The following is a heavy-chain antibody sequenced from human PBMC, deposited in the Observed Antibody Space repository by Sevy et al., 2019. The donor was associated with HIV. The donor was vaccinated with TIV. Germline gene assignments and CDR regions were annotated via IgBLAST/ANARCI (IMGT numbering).Heavy chain of an antibody. J-gene: IGHJ4*02. Sequence: GGSLRLSCSASGFTFSSYSMHWVRLAPGKGLEWVAGVSFDGKGKDYSYSVRGRFTLSRDNSKNTLYLQMNNLRVGDTAVYYCARRRTSKGFDYWGQGTLVTVSS. CDR3: ARRRTSKGFDY. CDR1: GFTFSSYS. CDR2: VSFDGKGK. V-gene: IGHV3-30*04. D-gene: IGHD3-16*01.